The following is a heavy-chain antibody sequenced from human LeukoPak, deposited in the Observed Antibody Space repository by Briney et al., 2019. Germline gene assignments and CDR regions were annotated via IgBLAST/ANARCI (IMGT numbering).Heavy chain of an antibody. Sequence: SETLSLTCAVYGGSFSGYYWSWIRQPPGKGLEWIGYIYYSGSTYYNPSLKSRVTISVDTSKNQFSLKLSSVTAADTAVYYCARESGRGLRWYFDYWGQGTLVTVSS. V-gene: IGHV4-30-4*08. J-gene: IGHJ4*02. D-gene: IGHD4-23*01. CDR1: GGSFSGYY. CDR2: IYYSGST. CDR3: ARESGRGLRWYFDY.